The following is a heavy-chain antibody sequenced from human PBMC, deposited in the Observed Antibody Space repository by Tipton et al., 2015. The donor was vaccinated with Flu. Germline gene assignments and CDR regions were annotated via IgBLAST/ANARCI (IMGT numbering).Heavy chain of an antibody. D-gene: IGHD6-13*01. CDR2: IYTSGST. J-gene: IGHJ6*02. V-gene: IGHV4-59*10. CDR1: GGSFSGYY. CDR3: ARYSSSWSHYGMDV. Sequence: TLSLTCAVYGGSFSGYYWSWIRQPAGKGLEWIGRIYTSGSTNYNPSLKSRVTMSVDTSKNQFSLKLSSVTAADTAAYYCARYSSSWSHYGMDVWGQGTTVTVSS.